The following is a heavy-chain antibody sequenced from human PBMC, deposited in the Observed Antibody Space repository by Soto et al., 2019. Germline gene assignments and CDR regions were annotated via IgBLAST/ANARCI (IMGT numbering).Heavy chain of an antibody. Sequence: KTSETLSLTCAVYGGSFSGYYWSWLRQPPGQALEWIGEINHSGSTTYNPSLTSRVTISVDTSKNQFSLRLSSVTAADTAVYYCAREEVPQWFSKGYYGLDVWGQGTTVTVSS. CDR2: INHSGST. CDR3: AREEVPQWFSKGYYGLDV. CDR1: GGSFSGYY. V-gene: IGHV4-34*01. D-gene: IGHD2-8*01. J-gene: IGHJ6*02.